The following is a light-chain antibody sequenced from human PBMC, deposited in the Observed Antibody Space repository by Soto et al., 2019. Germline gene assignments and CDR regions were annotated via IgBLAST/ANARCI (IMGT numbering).Light chain of an antibody. Sequence: EIVLTQSPATLSLSPGERAALSCRASQIISSAYLAWYQQKPGQAPRLLIYGASSRATGIPDRFSGSGSGTHFTLTITRLDPEDFAVYYCQHRGTFGQGTKVEIK. CDR1: QIISSAY. J-gene: IGKJ1*01. CDR2: GAS. CDR3: QHRGT. V-gene: IGKV3-20*01.